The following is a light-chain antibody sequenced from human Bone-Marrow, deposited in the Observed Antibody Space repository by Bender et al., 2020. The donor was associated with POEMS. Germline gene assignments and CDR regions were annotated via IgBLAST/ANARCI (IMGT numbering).Light chain of an antibody. CDR2: QDS. J-gene: IGLJ3*02. CDR3: QASDSSTVV. V-gene: IGLV3-1*01. Sequence: SYKLTQPPSVSVSPGQTATITCSGDALGSKSVSWYQQRSGQSPVLIIYQDSKRPSGTPERFSGSNSGTLATLAISGTQRTDEADYYCQASDSSTVVFGGGTKVTVL. CDR1: ALGSKS.